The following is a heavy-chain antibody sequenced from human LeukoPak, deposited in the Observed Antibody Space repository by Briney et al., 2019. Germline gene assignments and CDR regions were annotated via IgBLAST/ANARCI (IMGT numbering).Heavy chain of an antibody. V-gene: IGHV3-7*01. CDR2: IKQDGGEK. CDR3: ARDGTAAGLYFDL. CDR1: GFTFSSYW. J-gene: IGHJ4*01. Sequence: AGGSLRLSCAVSGFTFSSYWMNWVRQAPGKGLEWVASIKQDGGEKSYVDSVKGQFTISRDNAKNSLYLQMSSLRAEDTAVYYCARDGTAAGLYFDLWGQGTLVTVSS. D-gene: IGHD6-13*01.